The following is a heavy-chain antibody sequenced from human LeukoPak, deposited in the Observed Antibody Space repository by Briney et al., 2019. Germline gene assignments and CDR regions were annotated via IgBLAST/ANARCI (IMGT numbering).Heavy chain of an antibody. V-gene: IGHV1-69*01. D-gene: IGHD2-2*01. CDR3: ARDMCSRTSCPSYTGWFDP. Sequence: SVKVSCKASGGTFSSYAISWVRQAPGQGLEWMGGIIPIFGTANYAQKFQGRVTITADESTSTAYMELSSLRSEDTAVYYCARDMCSRTSCPSYTGWFDPWGQGTLVTVSS. J-gene: IGHJ5*02. CDR1: GGTFSSYA. CDR2: IIPIFGTA.